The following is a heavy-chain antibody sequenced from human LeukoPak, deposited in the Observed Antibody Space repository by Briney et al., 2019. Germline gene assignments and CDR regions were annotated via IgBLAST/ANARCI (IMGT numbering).Heavy chain of an antibody. CDR2: ISSSGSTI. CDR1: GFAFSSYE. J-gene: IGHJ4*02. CDR3: ECGPRGDLDY. D-gene: IGHD2-21*01. Sequence: PGASLRLSCAASGFAFSSYEMNWVRQAPGKGLEWVSYISSSGSTIYYADSVKGRFTISRDNAKNSLYLQMNSLRAEDTAVYYCECGPRGDLDYWGQGTLVTVSS. V-gene: IGHV3-48*03.